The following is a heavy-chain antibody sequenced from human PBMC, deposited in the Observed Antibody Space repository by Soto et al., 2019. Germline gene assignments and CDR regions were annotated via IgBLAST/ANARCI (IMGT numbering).Heavy chain of an antibody. V-gene: IGHV1-18*04. J-gene: IGHJ3*02. Sequence: ASVKVSCKASGYTFASYGISWVRQAPGQGLEWMGWISAYNGNTNYAQKLQGRVTMTTDTSTSTAYMELRSLRSDDTAVYYCARVLGSSGYRKKDAFDIWGQGTMVTVSS. CDR1: GYTFASYG. CDR2: ISAYNGNT. D-gene: IGHD3-22*01. CDR3: ARVLGSSGYRKKDAFDI.